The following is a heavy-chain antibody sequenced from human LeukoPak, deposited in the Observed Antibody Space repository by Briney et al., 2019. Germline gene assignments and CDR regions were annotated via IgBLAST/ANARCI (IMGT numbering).Heavy chain of an antibody. D-gene: IGHD3-9*01. CDR1: GFTFSSYS. CDR2: INHSGST. CDR3: ARLTEGNDWLYWASAGGDY. J-gene: IGHJ4*02. V-gene: IGHV4-34*01. Sequence: PGGSLRLSCAAPGFTFSSYSMNWVRQAPGKGLEWIGEINHSGSTNYNPSLKSRVTISVDTSKNQFSLKLSSVTAADTAVYYCARLTEGNDWLYWASAGGDYWGQGTLVTVSS.